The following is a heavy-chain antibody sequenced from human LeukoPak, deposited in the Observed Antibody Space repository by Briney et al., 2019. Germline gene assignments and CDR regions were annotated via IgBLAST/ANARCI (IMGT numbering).Heavy chain of an antibody. CDR3: ASAGIVVVTASYYFDY. J-gene: IGHJ4*02. CDR1: GGSFSGYY. V-gene: IGHV4-34*01. CDR2: INHSGST. D-gene: IGHD2-21*02. Sequence: SETLSLTCAVYGGSFSGYYWSWIRQPPGKGLEWIGEINHSGSTNYNPSLKSRVTISVDKSKNQFSLKLSSVTAADTAVYYCASAGIVVVTASYYFDYWGQGTLVTVSS.